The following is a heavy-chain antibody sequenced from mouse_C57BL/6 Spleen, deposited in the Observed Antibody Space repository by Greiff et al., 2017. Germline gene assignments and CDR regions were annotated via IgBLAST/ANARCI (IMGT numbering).Heavy chain of an antibody. Sequence: EVQRVESGGGLVKPGGSLKLSCAASGFTFSDYGMHWVRQAPEKGLEWVAYISSGSSTIYYADTVKGRFTISRDNSKNTLFLQMTSLRSEDTAMYYCARGRLPHYYAMDYWGQGTSVTVSS. CDR2: ISSGSSTI. CDR1: GFTFSDYG. V-gene: IGHV5-17*01. J-gene: IGHJ4*01. CDR3: ARGRLPHYYAMDY. D-gene: IGHD2-2*01.